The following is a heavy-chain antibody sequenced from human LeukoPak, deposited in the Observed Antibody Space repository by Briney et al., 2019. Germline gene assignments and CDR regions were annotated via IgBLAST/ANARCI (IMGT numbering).Heavy chain of an antibody. CDR2: IGGRDGST. D-gene: IGHD3-3*01. J-gene: IGHJ4*02. Sequence: PGGSLRLSCAASGFTFSSYGMSWVRQAPGKGLEWVSAIGGRDGSTYYADSEKGRFTISRDNSKNTLSLQMNSLRAEDTAIYYCATDFWSGYYPHYWGQGTLVTVSS. V-gene: IGHV3-23*01. CDR3: ATDFWSGYYPHY. CDR1: GFTFSSYG.